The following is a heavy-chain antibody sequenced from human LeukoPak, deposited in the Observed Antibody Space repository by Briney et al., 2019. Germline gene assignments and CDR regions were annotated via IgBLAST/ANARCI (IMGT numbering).Heavy chain of an antibody. V-gene: IGHV1-18*01. Sequence: GASVKVSCKASGYTFTSYGISWVRQAPGQGLEWMGWISACNGNTNYAQKLQGRVTMTTDTSTSTAYMELRSLRSDDTAVYYCARVYTAMDTDAFDIWGQGTMVTVSS. J-gene: IGHJ3*02. CDR2: ISACNGNT. CDR3: ARVYTAMDTDAFDI. D-gene: IGHD5-18*01. CDR1: GYTFTSYG.